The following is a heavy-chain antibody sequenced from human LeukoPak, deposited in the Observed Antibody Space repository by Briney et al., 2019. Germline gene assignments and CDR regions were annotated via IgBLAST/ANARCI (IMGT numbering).Heavy chain of an antibody. V-gene: IGHV3-64D*06. J-gene: IGHJ4*02. CDR1: GFTFSSYA. CDR3: VKGHYYGSGTPTFDY. Sequence: GGSLRLSCSASGFTFSSYAMHWVRQAPGKGLEYVSAISSNGGSTYYADSVNGRFTISRDNSKNTLYLQMSSLRAEDTAVYYCVKGHYYGSGTPTFDYWGQGTLVTVSS. D-gene: IGHD3-10*01. CDR2: ISSNGGST.